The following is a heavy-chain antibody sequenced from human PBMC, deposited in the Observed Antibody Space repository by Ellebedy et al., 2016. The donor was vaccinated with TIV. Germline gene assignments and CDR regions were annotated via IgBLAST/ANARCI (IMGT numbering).Heavy chain of an antibody. J-gene: IGHJ5*02. D-gene: IGHD4-11*01. CDR2: IYYSGST. CDR1: GGSISSSSYY. CDR3: ARSVSNYGENWFDP. Sequence: SETLSLTXTVSGGSISSSSYYWGWIRQPPGKGLEWIGSIYYSGSTYYNPSLKSRVTISVDTSKNQFSLKLSSVTAADTAVYYCARSVSNYGENWFDPWGQGTLVTVSS. V-gene: IGHV4-39*07.